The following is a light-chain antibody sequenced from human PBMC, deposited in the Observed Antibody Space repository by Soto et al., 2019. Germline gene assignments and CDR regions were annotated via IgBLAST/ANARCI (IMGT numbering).Light chain of an antibody. CDR2: GAS. J-gene: IGKJ1*01. CDR1: QSVSSN. CDR3: QQYSNWPSWT. Sequence: EILMPPSQATVSVSPGERATVYCRASQSVSSNLAWYQQKPGQAPRLLIYGASTRATGIPARFSGSGSGTEFTLTISRLQSADFAVYYCQQYSNWPSWTFGQGTKVDI. V-gene: IGKV3-15*01.